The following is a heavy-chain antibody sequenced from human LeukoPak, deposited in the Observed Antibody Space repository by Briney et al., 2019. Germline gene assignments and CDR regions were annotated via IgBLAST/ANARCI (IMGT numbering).Heavy chain of an antibody. V-gene: IGHV1-8*03. CDR2: MNPNSGNT. CDR3: ARGGNTATTRGNWFDP. D-gene: IGHD5-18*01. Sequence: ASVKVSCKASGYTFTSYDINWVRQATGQGLEWMGWMNPNSGNTGYAQKFQGRVTITRNTSVTTAYMELSSLRSEDTAVYYCARGGNTATTRGNWFDPWGQGTLVTVSS. J-gene: IGHJ5*02. CDR1: GYTFTSYD.